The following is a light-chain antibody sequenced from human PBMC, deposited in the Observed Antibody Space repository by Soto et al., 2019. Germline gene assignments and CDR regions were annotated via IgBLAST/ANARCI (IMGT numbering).Light chain of an antibody. CDR3: LQHNSYPFT. J-gene: IGKJ2*01. Sequence: DIRMTQSPSSLSASVGDRVTITCRASQGISNDLGWYQQKPGKAPKRLIYAVSSLQSAVPSRFSGSGSGTEFTLTISSLQPEDFATYYCLQHNSYPFTFGQGNKLEIK. V-gene: IGKV1-17*01. CDR2: AVS. CDR1: QGISND.